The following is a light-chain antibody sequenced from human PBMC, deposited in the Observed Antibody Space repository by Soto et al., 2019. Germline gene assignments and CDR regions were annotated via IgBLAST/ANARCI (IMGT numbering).Light chain of an antibody. J-gene: IGLJ1*01. V-gene: IGLV2-8*01. CDR1: SSDVGGYNY. Sequence: QSVLTQPPSASGSPGQSVTITCTGNSSDVGGYNYVSWYQQHSGKAPKLMIYEVSKRPSGVPDRFSGSKSGNTASLTVSGLQAEDEADYYCSSYAGSNSYVFGTGTKVTVL. CDR2: EVS. CDR3: SSYAGSNSYV.